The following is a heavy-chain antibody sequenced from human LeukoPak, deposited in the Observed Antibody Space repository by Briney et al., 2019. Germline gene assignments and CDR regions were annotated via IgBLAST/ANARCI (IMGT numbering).Heavy chain of an antibody. CDR3: ARVEYYDSSGYYSAFDI. CDR1: GYTFSSND. D-gene: IGHD3-22*01. V-gene: IGHV1-69*13. CDR2: IIPIFGTA. Sequence: GASVKVSCKASGYTFSSNDINWVRQAPGQGLEWMGGIIPIFGTANYAQKFQGRVTITADESTSTAYMELSSLRSEDTAVYYCARVEYYDSSGYYSAFDIWGQGTMVTVSS. J-gene: IGHJ3*02.